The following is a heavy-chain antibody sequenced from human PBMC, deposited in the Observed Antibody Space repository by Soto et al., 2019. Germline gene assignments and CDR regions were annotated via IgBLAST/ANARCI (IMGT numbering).Heavy chain of an antibody. J-gene: IGHJ4*02. V-gene: IGHV3-23*01. D-gene: IGHD3-3*01. CDR2: IYGNVSNT. CDR3: ASXXAMRLLDWLSTWDS. Sequence: GSVRLSCAASGFSFSNYAMSWVGQGPGKGLQWVSGIYGNVSNTYSPDYGNVLFTISIDNSKNMLYLHMNTLRVDDTAVYYCASXXAMRLLDWLSTWDSWAQRTLVTVSS. CDR1: GFSFSNYA.